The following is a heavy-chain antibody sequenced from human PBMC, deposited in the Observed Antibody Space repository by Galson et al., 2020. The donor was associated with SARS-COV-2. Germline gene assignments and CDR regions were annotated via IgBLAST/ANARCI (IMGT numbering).Heavy chain of an antibody. V-gene: IGHV3-21*01. J-gene: IGHJ4*02. CDR2: ISSSSSYI. Sequence: GESLKISCAASGFTFSSYSMNWVRQAPGKGLEWVSSISSSSSYIYYADSVKGRFTISRDNAKNTLYLQMNSLRAEDTAVYYCARAETGDFDYWGQGTLVTVSS. D-gene: IGHD7-27*01. CDR3: ARAETGDFDY. CDR1: GFTFSSYS.